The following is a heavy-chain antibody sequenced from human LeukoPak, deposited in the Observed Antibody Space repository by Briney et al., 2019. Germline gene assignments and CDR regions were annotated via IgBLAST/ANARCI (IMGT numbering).Heavy chain of an antibody. D-gene: IGHD3-3*01. CDR2: IIPIFGTA. CDR1: GGTFSSYA. Sequence: KVSCKASGGTFSSYAISWVRQAPGQGLEWMGGIIPIFGTANYAQKFQGRVTMTRDTSTSTVYMELSSLRSEDTAVYYCARGPQITIFGVAIIDPYDYWGQGTLVTVSS. V-gene: IGHV1-69*05. J-gene: IGHJ4*02. CDR3: ARGPQITIFGVAIIDPYDY.